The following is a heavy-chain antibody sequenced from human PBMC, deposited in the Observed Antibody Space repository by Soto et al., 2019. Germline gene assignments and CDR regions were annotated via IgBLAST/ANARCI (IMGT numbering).Heavy chain of an antibody. CDR3: ARDRITMVRGVPGWFDP. Sequence: PGGALRLSGAASGFTFSDYYMSWIRQAPGKGLEWVSYISSSSSYTNYADSVKGRFTISRDNAKNSLYLQMNSLRAEDTAVYYCARDRITMVRGVPGWFDPWGQGTLVTVSS. CDR1: GFTFSDYY. J-gene: IGHJ5*02. D-gene: IGHD3-10*01. V-gene: IGHV3-11*06. CDR2: ISSSSSYT.